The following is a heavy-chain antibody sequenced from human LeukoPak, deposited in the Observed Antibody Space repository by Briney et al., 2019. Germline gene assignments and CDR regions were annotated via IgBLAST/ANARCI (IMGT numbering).Heavy chain of an antibody. Sequence: PGGSLRLSCAASGFTLSDYYMSWIRQAPGKGLEWVSYISSSSSYTNYADSVKGRFTISRDNAKNSLYLQMNSLRAEDTAVYCCARGLYSGYDYWGQGTLVTVSS. D-gene: IGHD5-12*01. CDR2: ISSSSSYT. V-gene: IGHV3-11*05. J-gene: IGHJ4*02. CDR3: ARGLYSGYDY. CDR1: GFTLSDYY.